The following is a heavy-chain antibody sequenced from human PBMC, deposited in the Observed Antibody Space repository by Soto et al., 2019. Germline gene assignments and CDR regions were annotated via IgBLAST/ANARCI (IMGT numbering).Heavy chain of an antibody. CDR2: ISSSSSTI. J-gene: IGHJ4*02. D-gene: IGHD3-16*02. Sequence: EVQLVESGGGLVQPGGSLRLSCAASGFTFSSYSMNWVRQAPGKGLEWVSYISSSSSTIDYADSVKGRFTMSRDHARNSLYLQMDTLRAEDTAVYYCARDPPTYRPTYRPRTFDYWGQGTLVTVSS. CDR3: ARDPPTYRPTYRPRTFDY. CDR1: GFTFSSYS. V-gene: IGHV3-48*01.